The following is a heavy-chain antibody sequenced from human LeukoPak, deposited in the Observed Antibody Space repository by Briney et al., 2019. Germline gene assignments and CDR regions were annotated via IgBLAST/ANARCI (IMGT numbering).Heavy chain of an antibody. CDR2: ISGSGGST. J-gene: IGHJ4*02. Sequence: GGSLRLSCAASGFTFSSYAMSWVRQAPGKGLEWVSAISGSGGSTYYADSVKGRFTISRDNSKNTVYVKMNSVRAEDTAVYYCAKDPMYYDSSGRSNDYWGQGTLVTVSS. CDR1: GFTFSSYA. CDR3: AKDPMYYDSSGRSNDY. V-gene: IGHV3-23*01. D-gene: IGHD3-22*01.